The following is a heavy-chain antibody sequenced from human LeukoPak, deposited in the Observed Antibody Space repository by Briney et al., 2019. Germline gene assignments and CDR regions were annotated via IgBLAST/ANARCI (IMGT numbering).Heavy chain of an antibody. J-gene: IGHJ4*02. CDR2: IYSGGST. Sequence: GGSLRLSCAASGFTVSSNYMSWVRQAPGKGLEWVSVIYSGGSTYYADSVKGRFTISRDNSKNTLYPQMNSLRAEDTAVYYCATYSSSSKGDYWGQGTLVTVSS. CDR3: ATYSSSSKGDY. D-gene: IGHD6-6*01. V-gene: IGHV3-53*01. CDR1: GFTVSSNY.